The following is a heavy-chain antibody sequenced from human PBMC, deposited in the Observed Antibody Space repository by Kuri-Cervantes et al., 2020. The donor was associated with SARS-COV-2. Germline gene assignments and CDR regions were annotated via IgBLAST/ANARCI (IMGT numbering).Heavy chain of an antibody. CDR3: ARSYFLDV. J-gene: IGHJ6*04. Sequence: LSLTCAASGFAVRSYYMTWVRQPPGLGLEWVSVMYNGGATYYADSVKGRFTISRDTSKNTFYLQMTSLRSEDTAVYYCARSYFLDVWGKGTTVTVSS. D-gene: IGHD3-10*01. V-gene: IGHV3-66*02. CDR2: MYNGGAT. CDR1: GFAVRSYY.